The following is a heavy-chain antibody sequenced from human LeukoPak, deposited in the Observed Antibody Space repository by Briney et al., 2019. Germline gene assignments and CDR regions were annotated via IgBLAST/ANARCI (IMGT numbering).Heavy chain of an antibody. Sequence: ASVKVSCKASGYTFTGYYMHWVRQAPGQGLEWMGWINPNSGGTNYAQKFQGGVTMTRDTSISTAYMELSRLRSDDTAVYYCAREFFNILTGYGPRAFDYWGQGTLVTVSS. CDR1: GYTFTGYY. J-gene: IGHJ4*02. D-gene: IGHD3-9*01. V-gene: IGHV1-2*02. CDR3: AREFFNILTGYGPRAFDY. CDR2: INPNSGGT.